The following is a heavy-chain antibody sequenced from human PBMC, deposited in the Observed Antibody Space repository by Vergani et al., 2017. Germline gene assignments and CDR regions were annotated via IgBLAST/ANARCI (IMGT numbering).Heavy chain of an antibody. V-gene: IGHV4-61*02. D-gene: IGHD2-15*01. Sequence: QVQLQESGPGLVKPSQTLSLTCTVSGGSINSQNYYWSWIRQPAGKGLEWIGRIHTSGSTNYNPSLKSRVTMSEDTSKNQFSLNLTSVTAADTAVYFCARGSCLGGSCYKALFDYWGQGILVTVSS. CDR1: GGSINSQNYY. CDR2: IHTSGST. CDR3: ARGSCLGGSCYKALFDY. J-gene: IGHJ4*02.